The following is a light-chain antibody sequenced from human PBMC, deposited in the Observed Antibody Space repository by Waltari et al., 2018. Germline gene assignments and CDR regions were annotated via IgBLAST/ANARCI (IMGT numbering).Light chain of an antibody. J-gene: IGKJ1*01. CDR2: GAS. Sequence: DIELTQSPGTLSLSPGERATPSCRASPSVSRSLAWYQQKPGQAPRLLIYGASSRATGVPDRFSGSGSGTDFSLTISRLEPEDFAVYYCQHYVRLPVSFGQGTKVEIK. CDR3: QHYVRLPVS. V-gene: IGKV3-20*01. CDR1: PSVSRS.